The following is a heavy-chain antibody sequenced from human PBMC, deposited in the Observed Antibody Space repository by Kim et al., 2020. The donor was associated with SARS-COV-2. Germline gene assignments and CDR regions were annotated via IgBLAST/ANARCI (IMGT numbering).Heavy chain of an antibody. D-gene: IGHD3-10*01. J-gene: IGHJ4*02. CDR3: ARLWGSGSYPLDY. Sequence: YHPSLKDRVTISVDTSTNLFSLNLRSVTAADTAVYYCARLWGSGSYPLDYWGQGTLVTVSS. V-gene: IGHV4-59*08.